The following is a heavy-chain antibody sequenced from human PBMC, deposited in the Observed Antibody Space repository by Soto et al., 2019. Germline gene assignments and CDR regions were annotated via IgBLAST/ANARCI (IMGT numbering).Heavy chain of an antibody. J-gene: IGHJ4*02. D-gene: IGHD3-10*01. CDR2: ISWNSGSI. CDR3: AKDIWSDGSGSGFDY. CDR1: GFTFDDYA. V-gene: IGHV3-9*01. Sequence: EVQLVESGGGLVQPDRSLRLSCAASGFTFDDYAVHWVRQAPGKGLEWVSGISWNSGSIGYADSVKGRFTISRDNAKNSLYLQMNSLRAEDTALYYCAKDIWSDGSGSGFDYWGQGTLVTVSS.